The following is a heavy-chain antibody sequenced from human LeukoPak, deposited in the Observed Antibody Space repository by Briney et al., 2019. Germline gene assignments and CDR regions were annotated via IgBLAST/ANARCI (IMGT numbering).Heavy chain of an antibody. CDR3: ARVRGYSYGYEGLYGY. V-gene: IGHV1-2*06. CDR1: GYTFTGYY. CDR2: INPNSGGT. J-gene: IGHJ4*02. D-gene: IGHD5-18*01. Sequence: ASVKVSCKASGYTFTGYYMHWVRQAPGQGLEWMGRINPNSGGTNYAQKFQGRVTMTRDTSISTAYMELSRLRSDDTAVYYCARVRGYSYGYEGLYGYWGQGTLVTVSS.